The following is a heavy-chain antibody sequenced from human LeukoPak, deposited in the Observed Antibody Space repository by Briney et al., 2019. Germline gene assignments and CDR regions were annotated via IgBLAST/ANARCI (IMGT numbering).Heavy chain of an antibody. CDR3: ARHIPGVACFLDS. D-gene: IGHD2-8*01. CDR1: GFTFSNYW. V-gene: IGHV3-7*01. J-gene: IGHJ5*01. Sequence: GGSLRLSCAASGFTFSNYWMSWVRQAPGKGLEWVANIIEGGSWNVDSVKGRFTISRDNAKNTLHLQMNDLRGDDTAVYYCARHIPGVACFLDSWGQGTLVTVSS. CDR2: IIEGGSW.